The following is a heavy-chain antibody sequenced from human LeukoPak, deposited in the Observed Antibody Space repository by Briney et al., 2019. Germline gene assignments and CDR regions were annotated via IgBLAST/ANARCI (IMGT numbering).Heavy chain of an antibody. J-gene: IGHJ4*02. CDR2: INAGNGNT. CDR3: VSADYGDY. Sequence: GASVKVSCKASGYTFTSYAMHWVRQAPGQRLEWMEWINAGNGNTKYLQKFQDRVTFTRDTSASTAYMELSSLRYEDTAVYYCVSADYGDYWGQGTLVTVSS. V-gene: IGHV1-3*01. CDR1: GYTFTSYA.